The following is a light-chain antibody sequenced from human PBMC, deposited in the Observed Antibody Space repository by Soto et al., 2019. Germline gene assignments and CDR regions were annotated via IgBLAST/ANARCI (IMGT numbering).Light chain of an antibody. V-gene: IGKV2-30*02. CDR2: KVS. Sequence: DVVITQSPLSLPVTLGQPASISCRSNQSLVHSDGIAYFSWFQQRPGRSPRRLIYKVSNRDSGVPARFSGSGSGTDFALKTSRVESEDVGVYYCMQGTHWPITFGQGTRLEIK. J-gene: IGKJ5*01. CDR1: QSLVHSDGIAY. CDR3: MQGTHWPIT.